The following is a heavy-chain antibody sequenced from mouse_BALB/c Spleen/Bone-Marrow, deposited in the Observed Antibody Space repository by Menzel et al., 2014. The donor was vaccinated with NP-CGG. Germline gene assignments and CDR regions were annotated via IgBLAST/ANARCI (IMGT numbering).Heavy chain of an antibody. D-gene: IGHD2-13*01. CDR2: INPSNGGT. CDR3: TREGDSPFAY. Sequence: QVQLKHSGAELVKPGASVKLSCKASGYTFTSYYMYWVKQRPGQGLEWIGEINPSNGGTNFNGKFKSKATLTADKSSSTAYMQLSSLTSEDSAVYYCTREGDSPFAYWGQGTLVTVSA. CDR1: GYTFTSYY. J-gene: IGHJ3*01. V-gene: IGHV1S81*02.